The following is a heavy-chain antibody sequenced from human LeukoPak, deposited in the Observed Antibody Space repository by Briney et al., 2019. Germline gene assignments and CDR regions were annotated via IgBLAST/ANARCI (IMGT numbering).Heavy chain of an antibody. D-gene: IGHD4-17*01. CDR2: INPNSGGT. V-gene: IGHV1-2*02. CDR3: ARGFSIGPTVTTVVSDAFDI. CDR1: GYTFTGYY. J-gene: IGHJ3*02. Sequence: ASVKVSCKASGYTFTGYYMHWVRQAPGQGLEWMGWINPNSGGTNYAQKFQGRVTTTRDTSISTAYMELSRLRSDDTAVYYCARGFSIGPTVTTVVSDAFDIWGQGTMVTVSS.